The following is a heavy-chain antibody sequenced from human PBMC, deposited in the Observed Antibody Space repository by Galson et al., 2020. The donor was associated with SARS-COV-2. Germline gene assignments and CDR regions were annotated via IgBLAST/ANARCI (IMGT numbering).Heavy chain of an antibody. Sequence: SETLSLTCAVYGGSFSGYYWSWIRQPPGKGLEWIGEINHSGSTNYNPSLKSRVTISVDTSKNQFSLKLSSVTAADTAVYYCARGREVVVVPAAMSYYYYGMDVWGQGTTVTVSS. CDR3: ARGREVVVVPAAMSYYYYGMDV. V-gene: IGHV4-34*01. CDR1: GGSFSGYY. J-gene: IGHJ6*02. D-gene: IGHD2-2*01. CDR2: INHSGST.